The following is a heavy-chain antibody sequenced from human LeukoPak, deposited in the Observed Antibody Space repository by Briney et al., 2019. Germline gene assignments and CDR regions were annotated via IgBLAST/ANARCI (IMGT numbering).Heavy chain of an antibody. CDR3: ARRPVPTIMGYFDS. J-gene: IGHJ4*02. Sequence: GGSLRLSCAASGFTFSNYAIYWVRQAPGKGLEWVSVISTDGNYKYDADSVEGRFAVPRDNSKNIVYLQMNSLSADDSAVYYCARRPVPTIMGYFDSWGQGTLVTVSS. D-gene: IGHD5-24*01. CDR1: GFTFSNYA. V-gene: IGHV3-30*09. CDR2: ISTDGNYK.